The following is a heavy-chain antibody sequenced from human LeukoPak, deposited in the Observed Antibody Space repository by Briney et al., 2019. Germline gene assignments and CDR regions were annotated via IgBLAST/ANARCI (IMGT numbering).Heavy chain of an antibody. V-gene: IGHV3-48*01. Sequence: PGGSLRLSCTASGFIFSSYAMSWVRQAPGKGLEWVSYISSSSSTIYYADSVRGRFTISRDNAKNSLYLQMNSLRAEDTAVYYCARDFAYYYDSSGYYSDYWGQGTLVTVSS. CDR1: GFIFSSYA. D-gene: IGHD3-22*01. CDR3: ARDFAYYYDSSGYYSDY. J-gene: IGHJ4*02. CDR2: ISSSSSTI.